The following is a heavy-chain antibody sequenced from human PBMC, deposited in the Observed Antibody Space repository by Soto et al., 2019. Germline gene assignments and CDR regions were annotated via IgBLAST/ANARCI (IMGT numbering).Heavy chain of an antibody. CDR2: IIPIFGTA. D-gene: IGHD3-3*01. Sequence: ASVKVSCKASGGTFSSYAISWVRQAPGQGLEWMGGIIPIFGTANYAQKFQGRVTITADESTSTAYMELSSLRSEDTAVYYCARAIDYYDFWSGFATSNSAYYYYGMDVWGQGTTVTVSS. CDR1: GGTFSSYA. V-gene: IGHV1-69*13. CDR3: ARAIDYYDFWSGFATSNSAYYYYGMDV. J-gene: IGHJ6*02.